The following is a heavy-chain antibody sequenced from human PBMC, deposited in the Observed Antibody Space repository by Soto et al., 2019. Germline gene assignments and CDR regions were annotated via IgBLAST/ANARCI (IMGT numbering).Heavy chain of an antibody. CDR2: IYYSGST. CDR1: GGSISSSSYY. V-gene: IGHV4-39*01. J-gene: IGHJ5*02. Sequence: QLQLQESGPGLVKPSETLSLTCTVSGGSISSSSYYWGWIRQPPGKGLEWIGSIYYSGSTYYNPSLKSRVTISVDTSKNQFSLKLSSVTAADTAVYYCASSIVVVPAALNWFDPWGQGTLVTVSS. D-gene: IGHD2-2*01. CDR3: ASSIVVVPAALNWFDP.